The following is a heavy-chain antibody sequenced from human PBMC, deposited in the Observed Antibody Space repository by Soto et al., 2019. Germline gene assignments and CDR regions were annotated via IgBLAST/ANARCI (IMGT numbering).Heavy chain of an antibody. D-gene: IGHD2-21*02. J-gene: IGHJ4*02. CDR3: AKRDVPHSTSNAYFYDH. Sequence: EVQLLQSGGGLVQPGGTLTLSCGVSGFPFAPSTMSWVRQAPGNGLEGVSTISVSVGSTYSADSVQGRFTVSSDISDNTLFLRMTSLTADDTAVYFCAKRDVPHSTSNAYFYDHWGRGVLVTVSS. CDR2: ISVSVGST. V-gene: IGHV3-23*01. CDR1: GFPFAPST.